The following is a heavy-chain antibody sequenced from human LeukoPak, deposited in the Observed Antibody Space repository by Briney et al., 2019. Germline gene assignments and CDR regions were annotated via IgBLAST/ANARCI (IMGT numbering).Heavy chain of an antibody. D-gene: IGHD5-18*01. CDR2: INSDGSIT. CDR3: ARDAVDTANAV. J-gene: IGHJ6*02. CDR1: GFTFTTYW. Sequence: GGSLRLSCAASGFTFTTYWMHWVRQAPGKGLVWVSHINSDGSITSYADSVKGRFTISRDNVKNTLYLQMNSLRAEDTAVYHCARDAVDTANAVWGQGTTVTVSS. V-gene: IGHV3-74*01.